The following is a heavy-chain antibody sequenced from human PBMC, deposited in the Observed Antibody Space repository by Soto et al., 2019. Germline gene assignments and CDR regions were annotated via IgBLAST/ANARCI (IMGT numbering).Heavy chain of an antibody. CDR3: ARDHPYYYDSSGYHYFDY. V-gene: IGHV1-18*01. CDR2: ISAYNGNT. Sequence: QVQLVQSGAEVKKPGASVKVSCKASGYTFTSYGISWVRQAPGQGLEWMGWISAYNGNTNYAQKLQGRVTMTTDTATSTAYMELRSLRSDDTAVYYCARDHPYYYDSSGYHYFDYWGQGTLVTVSS. J-gene: IGHJ4*02. D-gene: IGHD3-22*01. CDR1: GYTFTSYG.